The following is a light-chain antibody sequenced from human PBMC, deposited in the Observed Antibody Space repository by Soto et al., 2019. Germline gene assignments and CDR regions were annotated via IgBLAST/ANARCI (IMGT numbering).Light chain of an antibody. V-gene: IGKV1-9*01. CDR3: LQDYNYPRT. CDR1: QGISSY. J-gene: IGKJ1*01. Sequence: DIQLTQSPSFLSASVGDRVTITCRASQGISSYLSWYQQKPGKAPKILIYAASTLQTGVPSRFSGSGSGTYFTLTISSLQPEDFATYYCLQDYNYPRTFGQGTKVDVK. CDR2: AAS.